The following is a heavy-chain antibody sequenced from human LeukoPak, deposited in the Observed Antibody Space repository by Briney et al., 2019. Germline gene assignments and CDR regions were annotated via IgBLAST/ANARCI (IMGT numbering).Heavy chain of an antibody. CDR3: ASDGVVDQYYYYYMDV. CDR2: TIPIFGTA. J-gene: IGHJ6*03. CDR1: GGTFSSYA. Sequence: SVKVSCKASGGTFSSYAISWVRQAPGQGLEWMGGTIPIFGTANYAQKFQGRVTITTDESTSTAYMELSSLRSEDTAVYYCASDGVVDQYYYYYMDVWGKGTTVTVSS. V-gene: IGHV1-69*05. D-gene: IGHD2-15*01.